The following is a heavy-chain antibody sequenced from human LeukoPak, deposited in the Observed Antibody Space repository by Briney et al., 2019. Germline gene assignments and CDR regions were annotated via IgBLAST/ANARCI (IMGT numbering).Heavy chain of an antibody. D-gene: IGHD3-3*01. V-gene: IGHV1-8*01. CDR2: MNPNSGNT. J-gene: IGHJ6*03. Sequence: VASVKVSCKASGYTFTSYDINWVRQATGQGLEWMGWMNPNSGNTDYAQKLQGRVTMTRNTSTSTAYMELSSLRSDDTAVYYCARGSSRNTYYDFWSGYYPPHYYYYYMDVWGKGTTVTVS. CDR1: GYTFTSYD. CDR3: ARGSSRNTYYDFWSGYYPPHYYYYYMDV.